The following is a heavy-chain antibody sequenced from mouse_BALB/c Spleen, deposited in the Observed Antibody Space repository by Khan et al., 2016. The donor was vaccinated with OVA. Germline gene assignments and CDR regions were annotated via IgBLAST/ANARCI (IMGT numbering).Heavy chain of an antibody. V-gene: IGHV1-22*01. Sequence: EVQLKESGPELVKPGASVKISCKTSDYTFTENTLHWVKQSHGKSLEWIGVINPKNGVTSYNQKFTDKVTLTVDKSSSTAYMEFRSLTSEDSAVYYWARDAGRYWGQGTSVTVSS. CDR3: ARDAGRY. CDR2: INPKNGVT. J-gene: IGHJ4*01. CDR1: DYTFTENT. D-gene: IGHD3-3*01.